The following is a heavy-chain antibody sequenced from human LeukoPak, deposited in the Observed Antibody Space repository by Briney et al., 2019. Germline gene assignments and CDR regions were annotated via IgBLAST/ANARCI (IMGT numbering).Heavy chain of an antibody. CDR3: AKGVMREFDY. V-gene: IGHV3-23*01. CDR1: GFTFSSYA. Sequence: GGSLRLSCAVSGFTFSSYAMSWVRQAPGKGLEWVSGISGSGGSTYYADSVKGRFTISRDNSKNTLYLQMNSLRAEDTAVYYCAKGVMREFDYWGQGTLVTVSS. CDR2: ISGSGGST. J-gene: IGHJ4*02.